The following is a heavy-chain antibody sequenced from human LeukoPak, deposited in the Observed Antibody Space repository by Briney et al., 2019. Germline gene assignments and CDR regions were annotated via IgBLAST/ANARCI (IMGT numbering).Heavy chain of an antibody. CDR3: ARVRGYCSGGSCFPPDY. CDR2: IKYDGSAT. D-gene: IGHD2-15*01. Sequence: GGSLRLSCAAAGFTFINYWMTWVRQAPGKWLEWVANIKYDGSATYYVDSVKGRFTISRDNAKDSLFLEMNSLRAEDTAVYYCARVRGYCSGGSCFPPDYWGQGTLVTVSS. J-gene: IGHJ4*02. CDR1: GFTFINYW. V-gene: IGHV3-7*03.